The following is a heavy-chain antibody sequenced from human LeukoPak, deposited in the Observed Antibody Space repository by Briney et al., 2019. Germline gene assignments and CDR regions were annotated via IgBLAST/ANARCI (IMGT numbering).Heavy chain of an antibody. V-gene: IGHV3-15*01. CDR3: TTGEYYDSSGRANDY. D-gene: IGHD3-22*01. Sequence: GGSLRLSCAASGFTFSNAWMSWVRQAPGKGLEWVGRIKSKTDGGTTDYAAPVKDRFTISRDDSKNTLYLQMNSLKTEDTAVYYCTTGEYYDSSGRANDYWGQGTLVTVSS. CDR1: GFTFSNAW. CDR2: IKSKTDGGTT. J-gene: IGHJ4*02.